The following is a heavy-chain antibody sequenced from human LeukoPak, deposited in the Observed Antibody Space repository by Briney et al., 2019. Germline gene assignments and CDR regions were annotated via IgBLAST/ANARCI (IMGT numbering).Heavy chain of an antibody. J-gene: IGHJ4*02. Sequence: TPSETLSLTCTVSGGSISSYYWSWIRQPPGKGLEWIGYIYTSGSTNYNPSLKSRVTISVDTSKNQFSLKLSSVTAADTAVYYCARDRSFLRFGGFDYWGQGTLVTVSS. V-gene: IGHV4-59*01. CDR2: IYTSGST. CDR1: GGSISSYY. CDR3: ARDRSFLRFGGFDY. D-gene: IGHD3-10*01.